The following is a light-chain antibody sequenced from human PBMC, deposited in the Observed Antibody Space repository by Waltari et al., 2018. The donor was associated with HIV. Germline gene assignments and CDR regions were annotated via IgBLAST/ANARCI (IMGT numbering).Light chain of an antibody. CDR1: SSAVGAYAY. CDR2: EVN. V-gene: IGLV2-14*01. CDR3: RSFSNTNHVL. J-gene: IGLJ3*02. Sequence: QSALTQPASVSGSPGQSITISCPGTSSAVGAYAYVSWYQQHPGKAPKLIIYEVNNRPSGVSDRFSGSKSGDTASLTISGLHVEDEADYYCRSFSNTNHVLFGGGTKLTVL.